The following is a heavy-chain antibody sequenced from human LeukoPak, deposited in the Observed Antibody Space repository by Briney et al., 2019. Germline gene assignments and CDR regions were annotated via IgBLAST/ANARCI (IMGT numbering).Heavy chain of an antibody. D-gene: IGHD4-17*01. V-gene: IGHV3-30*03. CDR2: VLYDGINK. Sequence: GSLTLSCEASGFTFSGYSMNWVRQAPGKGLEWVADVLYDGINKYYADSVKGRFTIFRDNSKNTLYLEMDSLRADDTAVYYCAGYDYGDLGPLQYWGQGALVTVSS. J-gene: IGHJ4*02. CDR3: AGYDYGDLGPLQY. CDR1: GFTFSGYS.